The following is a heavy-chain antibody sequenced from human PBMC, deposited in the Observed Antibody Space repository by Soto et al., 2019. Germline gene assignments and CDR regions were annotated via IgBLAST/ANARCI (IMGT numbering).Heavy chain of an antibody. CDR2: IYYSGST. CDR1: GGSISSGSYY. V-gene: IGHV4-39*01. CDR3: ARGQENNYDFWSGSISYYYYYGMDV. D-gene: IGHD3-3*01. Sequence: SETLSLTCTVSGGSISSGSYYWGWIRQPPGKGLEWIGSIYYSGSTYYNPSLKSRVTISVDTSKNQFSLKLSSVTAADTAVYYCARGQENNYDFWSGSISYYYYYGMDVWGQGTKVTVSS. J-gene: IGHJ6*02.